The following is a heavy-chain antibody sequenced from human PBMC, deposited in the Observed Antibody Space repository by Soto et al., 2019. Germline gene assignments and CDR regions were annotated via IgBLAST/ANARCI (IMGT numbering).Heavy chain of an antibody. CDR3: AKDRRAGGNSAFYFDF. CDR1: GFKFSNYA. CDR2: ISATGGGT. J-gene: IGHJ4*02. D-gene: IGHD3-16*01. V-gene: IGHV3-23*01. Sequence: PGGSLRLSCAASGFKFSNYAMSWVRQAPGKGLEWVSLISATGGGTYYADPVKGRFTISRDNSHNTLYLQVHSLTAEDTAVYYCAKDRRAGGNSAFYFDFWGQGAQVTVSS.